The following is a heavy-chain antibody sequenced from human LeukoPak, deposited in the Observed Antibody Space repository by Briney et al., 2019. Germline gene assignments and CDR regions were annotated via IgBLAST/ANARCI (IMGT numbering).Heavy chain of an antibody. CDR1: GFTFSSYW. V-gene: IGHV3-7*01. CDR2: IKQDGSEK. J-gene: IGHJ4*02. CDR3: ARDTGGGYSCYDC. D-gene: IGHD5-18*01. Sequence: GGSLRLSCAASGFTFSSYWMTWIRQAPGKGLEWVANIKQDGSEKYYVDSVKGRFTISRDNAKNSLYLQMNSLRAEDTAVHYRARDTGGGYSCYDCWGQGTLVTVSS.